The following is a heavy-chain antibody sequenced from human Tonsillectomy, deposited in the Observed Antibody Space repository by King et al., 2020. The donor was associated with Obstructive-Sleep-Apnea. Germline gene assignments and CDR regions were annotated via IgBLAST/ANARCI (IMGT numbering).Heavy chain of an antibody. D-gene: IGHD3-9*01. J-gene: IGHJ6*02. CDR2: IFRSGST. V-gene: IGHV4-4*02. Sequence: VQLQESGPGLVKPSGTLSLTCAVSGASISSSNWWSWVRQPPGKGLEWIGEIFRSGSTNYNPSLKSRVTMPVDKSKNQFSLKLSSVTAADTAVYYCARAGDWYLYYGMDVWGQGTTVTVSS. CDR1: GASISSSNW. CDR3: ARAGDWYLYYGMDV.